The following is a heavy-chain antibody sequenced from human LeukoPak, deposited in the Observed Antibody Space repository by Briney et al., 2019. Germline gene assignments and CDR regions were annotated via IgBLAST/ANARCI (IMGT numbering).Heavy chain of an antibody. CDR1: GFTFADYA. Sequence: PGESLRLSCAASGFTFADYAMYWVRQAPGKGLEWVSLISGDGDSAYYADSVKGRFTISRDNSKNSLYLQMNSLRTEDTALYYCAKDSLEAAGNWDSWGQGTLVTVSS. V-gene: IGHV3-43*02. CDR3: AKDSLEAAGNWDS. J-gene: IGHJ4*02. D-gene: IGHD6-13*01. CDR2: ISGDGDSA.